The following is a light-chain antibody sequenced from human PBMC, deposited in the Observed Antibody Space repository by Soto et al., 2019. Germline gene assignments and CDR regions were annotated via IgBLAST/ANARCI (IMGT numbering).Light chain of an antibody. CDR1: QSVSSSY. CDR3: QQYGSTPLA. Sequence: EIVLTQSPGTLSLSPGERATLSCRASQSVSSSYLSWYQQKPGQAPRLLIYGATSWATGIPRRFSGSGSGTDFTLTISRLEPEDFAVYYCQQYGSTPLAFGGGTKVEIK. CDR2: GAT. J-gene: IGKJ4*01. V-gene: IGKV3-20*01.